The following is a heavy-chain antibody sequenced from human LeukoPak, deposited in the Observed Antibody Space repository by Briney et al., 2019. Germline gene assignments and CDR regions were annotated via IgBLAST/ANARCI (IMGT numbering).Heavy chain of an antibody. CDR1: GFTFSSYW. CDR2: INSDGSYT. J-gene: IGHJ4*02. Sequence: GGSLRLSCAASGFTFSSYWMHWVRQAPEKGLVWVSRINSDGSYTNYADSVKGRFTISRDNAKNTLYLQMNSLRAEDTAVYYGARGRYSGFMEDYWGQGTLVTVSS. CDR3: ARGRYSGFMEDY. D-gene: IGHD5-12*01. V-gene: IGHV3-74*01.